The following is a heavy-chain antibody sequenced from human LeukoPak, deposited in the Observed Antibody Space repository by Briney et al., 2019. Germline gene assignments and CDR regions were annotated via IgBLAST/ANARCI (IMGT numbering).Heavy chain of an antibody. V-gene: IGHV1-8*01. CDR2: MNPNSGNT. CDR1: GYTFTSYD. CDR3: AISWEYSSRRFDP. J-gene: IGHJ5*02. Sequence: ASVEVSCKASGYTFTSYDINWVRQATGQGLEWMGWMNPNSGNTGYAQKFQGRVTMTRNTSISTAYMELSSLRSEDTAVYYCAISWEYSSRRFDPWGQGTLVTVSS. D-gene: IGHD6-13*01.